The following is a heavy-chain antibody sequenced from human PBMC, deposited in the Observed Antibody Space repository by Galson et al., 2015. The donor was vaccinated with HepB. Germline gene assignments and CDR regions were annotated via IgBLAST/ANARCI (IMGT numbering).Heavy chain of an antibody. J-gene: IGHJ4*02. CDR3: AREGYSGYECLDY. CDR2: INSDGSST. CDR1: GFTFSSYW. D-gene: IGHD5-12*01. Sequence: SLRLSCAASGFTFSSYWMHWVRQAPGKGLVWVSRINSDGSSTSYADSVKGRFTISRDNAKNTLYLQMNSLRAEDTAVYYCAREGYSGYECLDYWGQGTLVTVSS. V-gene: IGHV3-74*01.